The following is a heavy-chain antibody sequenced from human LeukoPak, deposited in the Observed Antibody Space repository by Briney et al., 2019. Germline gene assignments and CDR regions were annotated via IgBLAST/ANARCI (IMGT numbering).Heavy chain of an antibody. CDR2: ISGSGGST. J-gene: IGHJ3*02. D-gene: IGHD4-17*01. CDR3: ARRGLRHDAFDI. Sequence: GGSLRLSCAASGFTFSSYAMSWVRQAPGKGLEGVSAISGSGGSTYYAASVKGRFTIYRDNSKNTLYLQMNSLRAEDTAVYYCARRGLRHDAFDIWGQGTMVTVSS. V-gene: IGHV3-23*01. CDR1: GFTFSSYA.